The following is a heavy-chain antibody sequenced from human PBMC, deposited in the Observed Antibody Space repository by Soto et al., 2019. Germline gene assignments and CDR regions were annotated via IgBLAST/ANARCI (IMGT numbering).Heavy chain of an antibody. CDR3: ARDSEFGVVINYYYYYGMDV. CDR1: VFTFSSYS. CDR2: ISSSSSYI. V-gene: IGHV3-21*01. D-gene: IGHD3-3*01. Sequence: GGSLRLSCAASVFTFSSYSMNWVRQAPGKGLEWVSSISSSSSYIYYADSVKGRFTISRDNAKNSLYLQMNSLRAEDTAVYYCARDSEFGVVINYYYYYGMDVWGQGTTVTVSS. J-gene: IGHJ6*02.